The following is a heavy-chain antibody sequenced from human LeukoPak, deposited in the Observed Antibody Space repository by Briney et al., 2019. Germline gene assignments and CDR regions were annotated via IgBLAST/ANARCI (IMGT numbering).Heavy chain of an antibody. V-gene: IGHV3-64D*09. J-gene: IGHJ4*02. Sequence: AGGSLRLSCSASGFTFSDYAMDWVRQAPGKGLEYVSAITSNGGSTYYADSVRGRFTISRDNARNTLYLQMSSLRTEDTAVYYCARGLCGGDCYSDWGQGTLVTVSS. CDR3: ARGLCGGDCYSD. CDR2: ITSNGGST. D-gene: IGHD2-21*02. CDR1: GFTFSDYA.